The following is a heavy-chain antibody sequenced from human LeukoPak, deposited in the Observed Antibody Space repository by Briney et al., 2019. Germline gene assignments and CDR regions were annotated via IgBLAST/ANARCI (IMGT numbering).Heavy chain of an antibody. V-gene: IGHV3-64*01. CDR3: ARDARHCSSTSCYNWYYFYYCMDV. CDR1: GFTFSSYA. D-gene: IGHD2-2*02. Sequence: GGSLRLSCAASGFTFSSYAMHWVRQAPGKGLEYVSAISSNGGSTYYANSVKGRFTISRDNSKNTLYLQMGSLRAEDMAVYYCARDARHCSSTSCYNWYYFYYCMDVWGKGTTVTVSS. J-gene: IGHJ6*03. CDR2: ISSNGGST.